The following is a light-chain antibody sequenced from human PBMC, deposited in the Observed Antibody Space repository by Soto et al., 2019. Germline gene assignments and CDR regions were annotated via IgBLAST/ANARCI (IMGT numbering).Light chain of an antibody. CDR2: DVS. V-gene: IGLV2-11*01. CDR3: YSYGGSPRDV. J-gene: IGLJ1*01. CDR1: SSDVGGYNY. Sequence: QSALTQPRSVSGSPGQSVTISCTGTSSDVGGYNYVSWYQQHPGKAPKVMIYDVSERPSGVPDRFSGSKSGNTASLTISGAEAEDEAYCYCYSYGGSPRDVFGTGTKVTVL.